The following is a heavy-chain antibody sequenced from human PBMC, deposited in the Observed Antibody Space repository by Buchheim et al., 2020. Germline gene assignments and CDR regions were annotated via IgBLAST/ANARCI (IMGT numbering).Heavy chain of an antibody. CDR2: INHSGST. Sequence: QVQLQQWGAGLLKPSETLSLTCAVYGGSFSGYYWSWIRQPPGKGLEWIGEINHSGSTNYNPSLKSRVTISVDTSKNQFYLKLSSVTAADTAVDYCARGAPLDSSSGMLNFDYWGQGTL. V-gene: IGHV4-34*01. CDR1: GGSFSGYY. CDR3: ARGAPLDSSSGMLNFDY. J-gene: IGHJ4*02. D-gene: IGHD6-13*01.